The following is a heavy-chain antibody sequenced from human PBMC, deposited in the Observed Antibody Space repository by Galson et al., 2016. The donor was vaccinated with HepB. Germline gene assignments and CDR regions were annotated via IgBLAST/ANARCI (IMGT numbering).Heavy chain of an antibody. CDR3: ARDLTYYYGMDV. CDR1: GYSFTRYT. CDR2: INTDNGAT. J-gene: IGHJ6*02. V-gene: IGHV1-3*04. Sequence: SVKVSCKASGYSFTRYTIHWVRQAPGQGLEWMGWINTDNGATQYSQKFQGKLTITKDTSATTAFMELSPLTSEDTAVYYCARDLTYYYGMDVRGQGTKVIVSS.